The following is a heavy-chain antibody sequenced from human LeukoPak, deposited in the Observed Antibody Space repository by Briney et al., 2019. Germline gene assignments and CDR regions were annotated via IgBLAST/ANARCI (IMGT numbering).Heavy chain of an antibody. CDR2: ITSSSDYI. D-gene: IGHD2-21*01. CDR1: GFTFSTYS. CDR3: ARELAYCGGDCYDGMDV. V-gene: IGHV3-21*01. Sequence: GGSLRLSCTASGFTFSTYSLNWVRQAPGEGLEWVSSITSSSDYIYYADSLKGRLTISRDNAKKSLYLQMNSLRAEDTAVYYCARELAYCGGDCYDGMDVWGQGTTVTVSS. J-gene: IGHJ6*02.